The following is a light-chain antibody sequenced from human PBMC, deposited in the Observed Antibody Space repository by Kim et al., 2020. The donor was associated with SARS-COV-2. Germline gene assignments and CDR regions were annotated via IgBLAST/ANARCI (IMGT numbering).Light chain of an antibody. CDR2: EGS. V-gene: IGLV2-23*01. Sequence: GQSITISCTGTSSDVGSYNLVSWYQQHPGKAPKLMIYEGSKRPSGVSNRFSGSKSGSTASLTISGLQAEDEADYYCCSYAGSSTYVFGTGTKVTVL. CDR3: CSYAGSSTYV. J-gene: IGLJ1*01. CDR1: SSDVGSYNL.